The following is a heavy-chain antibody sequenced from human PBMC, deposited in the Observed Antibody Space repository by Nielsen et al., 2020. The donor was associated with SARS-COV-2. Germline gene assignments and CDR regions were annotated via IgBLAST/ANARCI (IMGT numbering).Heavy chain of an antibody. J-gene: IGHJ4*02. CDR1: GFSFDDDG. V-gene: IGHV3-20*04. D-gene: IGHD6-13*01. Sequence: GGSLRLSCAASGFSFDDDGMSWVRQVPGRGLEWVSGINWNGGRTGYADSVRGRFTISRDNAQSTLYLQMNSLRAEDTALYYCAKDPSDGYSSSWYFDYWGQGTLVTVSS. CDR3: AKDPSDGYSSSWYFDY. CDR2: INWNGGRT.